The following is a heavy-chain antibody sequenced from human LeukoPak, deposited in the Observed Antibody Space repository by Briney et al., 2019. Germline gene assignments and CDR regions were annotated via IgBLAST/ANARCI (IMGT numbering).Heavy chain of an antibody. CDR2: ISGSGGST. D-gene: IGHD3-22*01. J-gene: IGHJ4*02. CDR1: GFTFSSYA. V-gene: IGHV3-23*01. CDR3: AKDETSSGSGYYPFDY. Sequence: GGSLRLSCAASGFTFSSYAMSWVRQAPGKGLEWVSAISGSGGSTYYADSVKGRFTISRDNSKNTLYLQMNSLRAEDTAVYYCAKDETSSGSGYYPFDYWGQGTLVTVSS.